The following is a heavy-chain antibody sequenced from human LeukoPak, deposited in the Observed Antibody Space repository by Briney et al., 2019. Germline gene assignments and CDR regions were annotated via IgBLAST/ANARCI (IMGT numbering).Heavy chain of an antibody. D-gene: IGHD1-26*01. Sequence: GSLRLSCAASGFSLSSHAMSWVRQPPGKGLEWIGEINHSGSTNYNPSLKSRVTISVDTSRKQFFLRLSSVTAADTAVYYCARDHTSGSYYWGQGTLVTVSS. CDR2: INHSGST. V-gene: IGHV4-34*01. CDR1: GFSLSSHA. J-gene: IGHJ4*02. CDR3: ARDHTSGSYY.